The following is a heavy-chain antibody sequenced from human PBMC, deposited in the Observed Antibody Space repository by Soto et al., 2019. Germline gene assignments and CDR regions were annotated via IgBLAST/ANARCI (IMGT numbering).Heavy chain of an antibody. CDR1: GYTFTSYG. D-gene: IGHD2-21*02. CDR3: ARVSCGGDCYFNWFDP. CDR2: ISAYNGNT. J-gene: IGHJ5*02. Sequence: ASVKVSCKASGYTFTSYGISWVRQAPGQGLEWMGWISAYNGNTNYAQKLQGRVTMTTDTSTSTAYMELRSLRSDDTAVYHCARVSCGGDCYFNWFDPWGQGTLVTVSS. V-gene: IGHV1-18*04.